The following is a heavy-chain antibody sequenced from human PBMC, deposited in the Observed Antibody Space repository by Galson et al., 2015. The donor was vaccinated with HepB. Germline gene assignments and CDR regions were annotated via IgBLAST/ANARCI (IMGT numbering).Heavy chain of an antibody. CDR1: GFTFDDYA. CDR2: ISWNSGSI. V-gene: IGHV3-9*01. J-gene: IGHJ4*02. Sequence: SLRLSCAASGFTFDDYAMHWVRQAPGKGLEWVSGISWNSGSIGYADSVKGRFTISRDNAKNSLYLQMNSLRAEDTALYYCAKDILERAPAAKGYFDYWGQGTLVTVSS. CDR3: AKDILERAPAAKGYFDY. D-gene: IGHD2-2*01.